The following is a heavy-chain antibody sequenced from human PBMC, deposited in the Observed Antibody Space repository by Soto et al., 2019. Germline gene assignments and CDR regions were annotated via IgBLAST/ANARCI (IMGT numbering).Heavy chain of an antibody. V-gene: IGHV3-13*04. CDR2: IGTAGDT. D-gene: IGHD3-22*01. CDR3: ARSPYYDSSGYYWSSGSLFDY. CDR1: GFTFSSYA. Sequence: RLSCAASGFTFSSYAMHWVRQATGKGLELVSAIGTAGDTYYPGSVKGRFTISRENAKNSLYLQMNSLRAGDTAVYYCARSPYYDSSGYYWSSGSLFDYWGQGTLVTVSS. J-gene: IGHJ4*02.